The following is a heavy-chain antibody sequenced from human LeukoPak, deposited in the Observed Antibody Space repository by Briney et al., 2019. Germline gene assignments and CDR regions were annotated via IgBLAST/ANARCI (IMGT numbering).Heavy chain of an antibody. CDR3: AKDRPYYYDSSGYADAFDI. CDR2: ISGSGVMT. CDR1: GFTFSDYA. J-gene: IGHJ3*02. V-gene: IGHV3-23*01. D-gene: IGHD3-22*01. Sequence: PGGSLRLSCAASGFTFSDYAMTWVRQAPGKGLERVATISGSGVMTYYADSVKGRFTVSGDNSKNTLYLQMSSLTAADTAVYYCAKDRPYYYDSSGYADAFDIWGQGTMVTVSS.